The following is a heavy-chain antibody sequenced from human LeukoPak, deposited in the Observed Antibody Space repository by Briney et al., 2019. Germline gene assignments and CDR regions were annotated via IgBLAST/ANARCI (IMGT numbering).Heavy chain of an antibody. D-gene: IGHD6-19*01. CDR3: AKSLVRSGSYGADY. CDR2: ISGSGGST. V-gene: IGHV3-23*01. Sequence: SGGSLRLSCAASGFTFGSYGMSWVRQAPGKGLEWVSAISGSGGSTYYADSVKGRFTISRDNSKNTLYLQMNSLRAEDTAVYYCAKSLVRSGSYGADYWGQGTLVTVSS. J-gene: IGHJ4*02. CDR1: GFTFGSYG.